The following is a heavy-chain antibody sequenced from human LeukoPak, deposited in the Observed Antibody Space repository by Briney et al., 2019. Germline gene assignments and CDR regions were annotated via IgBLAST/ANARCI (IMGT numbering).Heavy chain of an antibody. Sequence: PSETLSLTCAVYGGSFGGYYWSWIRQPPGKGLEWIGEINHSGSTNYNPSLKSRVTISVDTSKNQFSLKLSSVTAADTAVYYCARGVKCSSTSCYGLRYMDVWGKGTTVTVSS. CDR2: INHSGST. CDR1: GGSFGGYY. D-gene: IGHD2-2*01. CDR3: ARGVKCSSTSCYGLRYMDV. J-gene: IGHJ6*03. V-gene: IGHV4-34*01.